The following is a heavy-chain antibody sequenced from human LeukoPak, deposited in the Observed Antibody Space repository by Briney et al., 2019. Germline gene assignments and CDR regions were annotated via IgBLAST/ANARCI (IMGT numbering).Heavy chain of an antibody. J-gene: IGHJ4*02. V-gene: IGHV4-59*01. CDR3: ARDKEGDYYDY. Sequence: SETLSLTCNVSGGSISSYYWSWIRQPPGKGLEWIGYIYYSGSTKYNPSLKSRVTISVDTSKNQFSLKLSSVTAADTAVYYCARDKEGDYYDYWGQGTLVTVSS. CDR1: GGSISSYY. CDR2: IYYSGST.